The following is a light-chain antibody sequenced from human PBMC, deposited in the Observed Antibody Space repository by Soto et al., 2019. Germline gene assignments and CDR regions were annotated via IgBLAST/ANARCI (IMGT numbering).Light chain of an antibody. Sequence: DIQMTQSPSALSASVGDRVTITCRASRSISSWLAWYQQKPGKAPKVLIYDASSLESGVPSRFSGSGSGTEFTLTISSLQPDDFATYYCQQYDSYSWTFGQGTKVEIK. CDR1: RSISSW. V-gene: IGKV1-5*01. CDR2: DAS. J-gene: IGKJ1*01. CDR3: QQYDSYSWT.